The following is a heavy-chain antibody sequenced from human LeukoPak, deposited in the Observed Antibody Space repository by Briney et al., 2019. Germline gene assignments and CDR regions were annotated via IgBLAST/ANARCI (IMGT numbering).Heavy chain of an antibody. CDR2: ISYDGSNK. Sequence: PGGSLRLSCAASGFTFSNYGMHWVRQAPGKGLEWVALISYDGSNKYYADSVKGRFIISRDNSKNTLYLQMNSLRADDTAVYYCARDPVGAIGYGMDVWGQGTTVSVSS. D-gene: IGHD1-26*01. CDR3: ARDPVGAIGYGMDV. V-gene: IGHV3-30*03. CDR1: GFTFSNYG. J-gene: IGHJ6*02.